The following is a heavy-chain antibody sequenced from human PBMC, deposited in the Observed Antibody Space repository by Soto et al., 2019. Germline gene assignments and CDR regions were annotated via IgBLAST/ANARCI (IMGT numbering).Heavy chain of an antibody. CDR2: ISAYNGNT. CDR3: ARDACSSTSCYYYFDY. D-gene: IGHD2-2*01. J-gene: IGHJ4*02. V-gene: IGHV1-18*01. Sequence: ASVKVSCKASGYTFTSYGISWVRQAPGQGLEWMGWISAYNGNTNYAQKLQGRVTMTTDTSTSTAYMELRSLRSDDTAVYYCARDACSSTSCYYYFDYWGQGTLVTVSS. CDR1: GYTFTSYG.